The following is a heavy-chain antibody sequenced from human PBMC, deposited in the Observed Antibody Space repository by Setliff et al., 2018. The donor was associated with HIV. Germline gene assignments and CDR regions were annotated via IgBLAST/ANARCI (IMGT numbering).Heavy chain of an antibody. J-gene: IGHJ4*02. CDR3: ATRGDEGFDY. V-gene: IGHV4-4*02. D-gene: IGHD3-10*01. CDR1: GVPTSASTYY. CDR2: IYHSGST. Sequence: SETLSLTCTVSGVPTSASTYYWSWVRQPPGKGLEWIGEIYHSGSTNYNPSLKSRVTISVDKSKNQFSLKLSSVTAADTAVYYCATRGDEGFDYWGQGTLVTVSS.